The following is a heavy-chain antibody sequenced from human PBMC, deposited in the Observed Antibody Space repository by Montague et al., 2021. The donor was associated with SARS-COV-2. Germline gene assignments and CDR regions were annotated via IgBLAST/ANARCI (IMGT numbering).Heavy chain of an antibody. Sequence: CAISGDSVSSNIATWNWIRQSPSRGLEWLGRTYYRSKWYNDYAESVKSRITIDPDTSKHQFSPHLNSATPEDTAVYYCARIPVGSKYYFDFWGQGTLVTVSS. J-gene: IGHJ4*02. D-gene: IGHD2-2*01. CDR3: ARIPVGSKYYFDF. CDR1: GDSVSSNIAT. CDR2: TYYRSKWYN. V-gene: IGHV6-1*01.